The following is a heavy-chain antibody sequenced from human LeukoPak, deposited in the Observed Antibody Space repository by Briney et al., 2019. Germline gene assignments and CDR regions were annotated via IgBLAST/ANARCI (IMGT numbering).Heavy chain of an antibody. Sequence: LVCVSGISCHRRSISYSDSVKARFTISRDNATNSLYLQMNSLRAEDTALYYFAKMGAGLDYWGQGTLVTVSS. CDR3: AKMGAGLDY. D-gene: IGHD4/OR15-4a*01. CDR2: ISCHRRSI. V-gene: IGHV3-9*01. J-gene: IGHJ4*02.